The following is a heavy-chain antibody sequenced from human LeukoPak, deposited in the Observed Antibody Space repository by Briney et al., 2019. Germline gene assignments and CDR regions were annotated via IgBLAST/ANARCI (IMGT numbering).Heavy chain of an antibody. CDR1: GGTFSSYA. CDR3: ARGRYCSSTSCLFDY. D-gene: IGHD2-2*01. J-gene: IGHJ4*02. CDR2: IIPIFGTA. Sequence: SVTVSCKASGGTFSSYAISWVRQATGRGLEWMGVIIPIFGTANYAQKFQGRVTITADKSTSTAYMELSSLRSEDTAVYYCARGRYCSSTSCLFDYWGQGTRVTVSS. V-gene: IGHV1-69*06.